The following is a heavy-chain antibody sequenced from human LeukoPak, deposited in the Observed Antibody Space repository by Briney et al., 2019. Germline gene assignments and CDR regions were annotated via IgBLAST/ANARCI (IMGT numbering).Heavy chain of an antibody. CDR2: IYYSGST. Sequence: SETLSLTCTVSGGSISSYYWSWIRQPPGKGLEWIGYIYYSGSTNYNPSLKSRVTISVDTSKNQFSLKLSSVTAADTAVYYCARHGILPAEGYGMDVWGQGTTVTVSS. CDR1: GGSISSYY. J-gene: IGHJ6*02. V-gene: IGHV4-59*01. CDR3: ARHGILPAEGYGMDV. D-gene: IGHD2-2*01.